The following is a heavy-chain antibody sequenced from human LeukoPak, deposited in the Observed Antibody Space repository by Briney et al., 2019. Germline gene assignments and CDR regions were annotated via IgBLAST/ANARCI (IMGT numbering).Heavy chain of an antibody. J-gene: IGHJ5*02. CDR3: ARDLIPGILSP. Sequence: TGGSLRLSCAASVFTFSDYYVSWTRQAPGKGLEWVSYFSSSGSTIYCADPVKGRFTISRDNAKNTLHLQMNSLRVEDSVVYYCARDLIPGILSPWGQGTLVSVSS. CDR2: FSSSGSTI. V-gene: IGHV3-11*04. D-gene: IGHD1-14*01. CDR1: VFTFSDYY.